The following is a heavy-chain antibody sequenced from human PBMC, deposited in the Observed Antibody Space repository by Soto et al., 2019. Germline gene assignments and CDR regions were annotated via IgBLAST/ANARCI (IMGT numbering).Heavy chain of an antibody. V-gene: IGHV3-30*18. CDR3: AKTITTVGTSSKPGGRRGRGALLDH. J-gene: IGHJ4*02. CDR1: GFTFSVFG. CDR2: ISNTGSSA. D-gene: IGHD1-7*01. Sequence: QVQLVESGGGVVQPWRSLRLSCAASGFTFSVFGMHWVRQAPGKGLEWVAVISNTGSSAHYADSVRGRVTISRDNGENTLSLLMTSLRPEDTAVSYCAKTITTVGTSSKPGGRRGRGALLDHWGQGTLVTVSS.